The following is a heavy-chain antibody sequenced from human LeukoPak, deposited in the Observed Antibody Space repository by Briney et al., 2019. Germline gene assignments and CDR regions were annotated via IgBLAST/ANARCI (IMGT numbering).Heavy chain of an antibody. CDR1: GFTFSNYA. CDR3: AKLRADHDAFDI. J-gene: IGHJ3*02. Sequence: GGSLRLSRAASGFTFSNYAMSWVRQAPGKGLEWVSGISGSGGSTYYADSVKGRFTISRDNSKNTPYLQMNSLRAEDTAVYYCAKLRADHDAFDIWGQGTMVTVSS. CDR2: ISGSGGST. V-gene: IGHV3-23*01.